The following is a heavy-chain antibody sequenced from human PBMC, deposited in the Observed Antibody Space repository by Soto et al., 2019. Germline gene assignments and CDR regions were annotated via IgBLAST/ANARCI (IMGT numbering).Heavy chain of an antibody. CDR2: INEDGRST. V-gene: IGHV3-74*01. Sequence: EVQLVESGGGLVQPGGSLRLSCAASGISLSAYWMHWVRQVPGKGLEWIARINEDGRSTSYMDSVKGRFTIYRDNARDTLYLQMNSLRLEDTAVYYCARGWVERLPRQPPSDYWGQGTLVTVSS. J-gene: IGHJ4*02. CDR1: GISLSAYW. CDR3: ARGWVERLPRQPPSDY. D-gene: IGHD3-3*01.